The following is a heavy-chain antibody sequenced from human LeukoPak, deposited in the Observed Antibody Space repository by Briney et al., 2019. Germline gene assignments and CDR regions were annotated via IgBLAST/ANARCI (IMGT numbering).Heavy chain of an antibody. CDR1: GFTFSSYA. CDR2: ISGSGGST. Sequence: PGGSLRLSCAASGFTFSSYAMSWVRQAPGKGLEWVSAISGSGGSTYYADSVKGRFTISRDNSKNTLYLQMNGLRAEDTAIYYCAKERDYYGSGRRWFDPWGQGTLVTVSS. J-gene: IGHJ5*02. D-gene: IGHD3-10*01. CDR3: AKERDYYGSGRRWFDP. V-gene: IGHV3-23*01.